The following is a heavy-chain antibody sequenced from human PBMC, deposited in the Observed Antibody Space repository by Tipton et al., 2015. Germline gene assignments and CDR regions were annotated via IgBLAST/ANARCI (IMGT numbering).Heavy chain of an antibody. CDR1: GGSVSSGSSYH. CDR3: ARDLEHGMDV. CDR2: ISYSGST. Sequence: GLVKPSETLSLICTVSGGSVSSGSSYHWSWIRQPPGKGLEWIGYISYSGSTHYNPSFKSRVAISVDTSKNQFSLTLNSVTAADTAVYYCARDLEHGMDVWGQGTTVTVSS. D-gene: IGHD5-24*01. J-gene: IGHJ6*02. V-gene: IGHV4-61*01.